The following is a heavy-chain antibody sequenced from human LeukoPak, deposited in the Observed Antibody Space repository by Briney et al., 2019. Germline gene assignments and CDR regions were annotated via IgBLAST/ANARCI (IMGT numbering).Heavy chain of an antibody. Sequence: GGSLRLSCAASGFTFSTYWMSWVRQAPGKGLEWVGNIKQDGSEKYYVDSVKGRFTVSRDNAKNSLYLQMNSLRAEDTAMYYCARDSAGNDYWGQGTLVTVSS. V-gene: IGHV3-7*01. J-gene: IGHJ4*02. CDR2: IKQDGSEK. D-gene: IGHD6-13*01. CDR3: ARDSAGNDY. CDR1: GFTFSTYW.